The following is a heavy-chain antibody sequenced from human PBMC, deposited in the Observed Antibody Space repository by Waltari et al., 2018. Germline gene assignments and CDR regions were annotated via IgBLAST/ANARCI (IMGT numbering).Heavy chain of an antibody. CDR3: ARDSAVADPFDY. CDR1: GFTFSSYS. CDR2: ISSSSSCI. V-gene: IGHV3-21*01. D-gene: IGHD6-19*01. J-gene: IGHJ4*02. Sequence: EVQLVESGGGLVKPGGSLRLSCAASGFTFSSYSMNWVRQAPGKGLEWVSSISSSSSCIYYADSVKGRFTISRDNAKNSLYLQMNSLRAEDTAVYYCARDSAVADPFDYWGQGTLVTVSS.